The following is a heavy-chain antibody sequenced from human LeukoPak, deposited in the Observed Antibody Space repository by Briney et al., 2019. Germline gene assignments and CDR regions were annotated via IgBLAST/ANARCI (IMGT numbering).Heavy chain of an antibody. CDR3: ARVYYDSSAYYRYGMDV. CDR2: IYYSGST. J-gene: IGHJ6*02. V-gene: IGHV4-31*03. D-gene: IGHD3-22*01. Sequence: SETLSLTCTVSGGSISSGGYNWSWLRQHPGKGLEWIGYIYYSGSTYYNPSLKSRVTISVDTSKNQFSLKLSSVTAADTAVYYCARVYYDSSAYYRYGMDVWGQGTTVTVSS. CDR1: GGSISSGGYN.